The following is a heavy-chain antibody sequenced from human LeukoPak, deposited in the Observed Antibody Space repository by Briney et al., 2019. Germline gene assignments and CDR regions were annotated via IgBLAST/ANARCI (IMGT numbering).Heavy chain of an antibody. CDR2: INPSGGST. CDR3: ARVPRWYDSSGPFDY. J-gene: IGHJ4*02. CDR1: GYTFTSYY. D-gene: IGHD3-22*01. V-gene: IGHV1-46*01. Sequence: GASVKVSCKASGYTFTSYYMHWVRQAPGQGLEWMGIINPSGGSTSYAQKFQGRVTMTRDTSTSTVYMELSSLRSEDTAVYYCARVPRWYDSSGPFDYWGQGTLVTVSS.